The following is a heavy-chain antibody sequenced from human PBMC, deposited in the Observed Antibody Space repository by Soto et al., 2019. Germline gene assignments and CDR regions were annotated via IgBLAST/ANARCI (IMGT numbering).Heavy chain of an antibody. CDR1: GFTFSSYW. D-gene: IGHD3-22*01. CDR2: IKSDGSGT. CDR3: VRGDCDYYGGNGYLGRH. Sequence: EVQLVESGGGLVQPGGSLRLSCAASGFTFSSYWMHWVRQAPGKGLVWVSRIKSDGSGTYYADSVKGRLTISRDNAKXPLYLQMKGLRAEETAVYYCVRGDCDYYGGNGYLGRHWGQGPLVPVSS. J-gene: IGHJ4*02. V-gene: IGHV3-74*01.